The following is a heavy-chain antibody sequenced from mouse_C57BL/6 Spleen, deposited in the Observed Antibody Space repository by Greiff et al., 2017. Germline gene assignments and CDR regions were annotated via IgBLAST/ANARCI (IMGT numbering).Heavy chain of an antibody. D-gene: IGHD1-1*01. V-gene: IGHV1-69*01. J-gene: IGHJ2*01. CDR1: GYSFTSYW. CDR2: IDPSDSYS. Sequence: QVQLQQPGAELVLPGASVKLSCKASGYSFTSYWMHWVKQWPGQGLEWIGEIDPSDSYSNYNQKFKGKSTLTVDKSTSSAYMQLSSLTSEDSAVYYSAKYYGRYWSQGTTLTVSS. CDR3: AKYYGRY.